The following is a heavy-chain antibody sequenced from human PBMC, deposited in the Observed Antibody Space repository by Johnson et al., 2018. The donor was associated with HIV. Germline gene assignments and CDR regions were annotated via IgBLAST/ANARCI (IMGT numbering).Heavy chain of an antibody. J-gene: IGHJ3*02. CDR2: ISFDGSNK. CDR1: GFTFNNYP. Sequence: VQLVESGGGVVQPGRSLRLSCTTSGFTFNNYPMHWVRQAPGKGLDWVAVISFDGSNKYYADSLRGRFTISRDNSKNTLYLQMNSLRAEDTAVYYCARDNEDIVLVGAFDIWGQGTMVTVSS. V-gene: IGHV3-30*04. CDR3: ARDNEDIVLVGAFDI. D-gene: IGHD2-8*02.